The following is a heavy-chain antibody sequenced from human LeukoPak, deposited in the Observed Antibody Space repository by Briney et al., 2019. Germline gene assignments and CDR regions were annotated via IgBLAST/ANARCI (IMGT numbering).Heavy chain of an antibody. Sequence: GGSLRLSCAASGFTVSSNYMSWVRQAPGKGLEWVSVIYSGGSTYYADSVKGRFTISRDNSKNTLYLQMNSLRAEDTAVYYCARVRGDSSGYYYGFDYWGQGTLVTVSS. CDR1: GFTVSSNY. D-gene: IGHD3-22*01. CDR3: ARVRGDSSGYYYGFDY. V-gene: IGHV3-53*01. J-gene: IGHJ4*02. CDR2: IYSGGST.